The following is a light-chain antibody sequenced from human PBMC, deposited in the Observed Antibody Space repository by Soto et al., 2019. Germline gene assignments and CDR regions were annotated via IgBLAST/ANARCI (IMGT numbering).Light chain of an antibody. CDR1: SSDVGGHRF. V-gene: IGLV2-14*01. CDR2: EVS. J-gene: IGLJ1*01. CDR3: LV. Sequence: QSVLTQPASVSGSPGQSITVSCTGTSSDVGGHRFVSWYQHHPGKAPKLIIYEVSYRPSAVSSRFSGSKSGNTASLTISGSQSSRRKSGNNLVFGTGTKVTVL.